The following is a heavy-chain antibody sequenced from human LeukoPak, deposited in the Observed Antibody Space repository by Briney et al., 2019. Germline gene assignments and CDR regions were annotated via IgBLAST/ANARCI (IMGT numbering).Heavy chain of an antibody. D-gene: IGHD5-18*01. CDR2: IYYSGST. CDR3: ARNGEDTAMAFDY. CDR1: GGSISSYY. Sequence: PSETLSLTCTVSGGSISSYYWSWIRQPPGKGLEWIGYIYYSGSTNYNPSLKSRVTISVDTSKNQFSLKLSSVTAADTAVYYCARNGEDTAMAFDYWGQGTLVTVSS. J-gene: IGHJ4*02. V-gene: IGHV4-59*01.